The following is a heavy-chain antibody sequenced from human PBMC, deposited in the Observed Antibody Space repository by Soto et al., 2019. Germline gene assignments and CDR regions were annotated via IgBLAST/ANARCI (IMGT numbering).Heavy chain of an antibody. D-gene: IGHD1-26*01. V-gene: IGHV4-59*08. CDR2: IYYSGST. CDR1: GGTSSSWY. Sequence: PSETLPLTCTFSGGTSSSWYWSWIRQPPGKGLEWIGYIYYSGSTNCNPSLKSRVTISVDTSKNQFSLKLSSVTAADTAVYYCARRYGSAIDYWGQGTLVTVSS. CDR3: ARRYGSAIDY. J-gene: IGHJ4*02.